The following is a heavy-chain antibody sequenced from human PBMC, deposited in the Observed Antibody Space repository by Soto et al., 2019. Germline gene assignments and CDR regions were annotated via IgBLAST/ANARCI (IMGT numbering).Heavy chain of an antibody. V-gene: IGHV5-51*01. Sequence: PGESLKISCKVSGYSFTSYWIGWVRQMPGKGLEWMGIIYPGDSDTRYSPSFQGQVTISADKSISTAYLQWSSLKASDTAMYYCARHRVEMANNDAFDIWGQGTMVTVSS. D-gene: IGHD5-12*01. CDR1: GYSFTSYW. J-gene: IGHJ3*02. CDR2: IYPGDSDT. CDR3: ARHRVEMANNDAFDI.